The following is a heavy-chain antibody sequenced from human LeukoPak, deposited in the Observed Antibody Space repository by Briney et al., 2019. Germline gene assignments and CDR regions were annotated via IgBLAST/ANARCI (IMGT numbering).Heavy chain of an antibody. CDR1: GFTFSGSP. D-gene: IGHD1-26*01. Sequence: GGSLKLSCAASGFTFSGSPMHWVRQASGKGLEWVGRIRSKVDNYATGYGASVKGRFTISRDDSRNTAYLQMNSLKAEDTAVYYCSRQLVGTASIDDWGQGTLVTVSS. CDR2: IRSKVDNYAT. J-gene: IGHJ4*02. V-gene: IGHV3-73*01. CDR3: SRQLVGTASIDD.